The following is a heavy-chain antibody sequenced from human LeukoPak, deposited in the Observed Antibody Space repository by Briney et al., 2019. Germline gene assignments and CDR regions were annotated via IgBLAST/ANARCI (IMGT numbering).Heavy chain of an antibody. V-gene: IGHV1-46*01. CDR2: INPSGGST. CDR1: GYTLTSYY. D-gene: IGHD3-16*01. Sequence: ASVKVSCKASGYTLTSYYMHWVRQAPGQGLEWMGIINPSGGSTSYAQKFQGRVTMARDMSTSTVYMELSSPRSEDTAVYYCARVGGARDFDYWGQGTLVTVSS. J-gene: IGHJ4*02. CDR3: ARVGGARDFDY.